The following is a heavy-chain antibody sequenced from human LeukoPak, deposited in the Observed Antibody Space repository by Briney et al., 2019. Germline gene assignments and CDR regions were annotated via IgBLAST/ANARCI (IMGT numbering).Heavy chain of an antibody. CDR3: AKPKTGSFLDAFDN. Sequence: GGSLRLSCEASGFTFSSYAMHWVRQAPGKGLEWVALISWGGNNEYYAHYVKGRFTISRDNFKKTVYLQMNSLRAEDTAVYYCAKPKTGSFLDAFDNWGQGTMVTVSS. J-gene: IGHJ3*02. CDR2: ISWGGNNE. CDR1: GFTFSSYA. D-gene: IGHD3-10*01. V-gene: IGHV3-30*18.